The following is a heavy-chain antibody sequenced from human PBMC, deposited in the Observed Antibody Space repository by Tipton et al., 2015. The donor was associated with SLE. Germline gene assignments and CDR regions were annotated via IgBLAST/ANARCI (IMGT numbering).Heavy chain of an antibody. CDR2: ISDSVGTT. D-gene: IGHD3-16*01. V-gene: IGHV3-23*01. Sequence: SLRLSCAASGFSFSSYAMNWVRQAPGKGLEWVSIISDSVGTTYYADSVKGRFTISRDNSKNTLYLQINSLRAEDTAVYYCVREGEPGGDYWGQGTLVTVSS. CDR3: VREGEPGGDY. J-gene: IGHJ4*02. CDR1: GFSFSSYA.